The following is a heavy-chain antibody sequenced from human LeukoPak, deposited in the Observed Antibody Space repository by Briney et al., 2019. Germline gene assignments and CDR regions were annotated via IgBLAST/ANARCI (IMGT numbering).Heavy chain of an antibody. D-gene: IGHD2-2*01. J-gene: IGHJ3*02. CDR1: GGTFTSYT. CDR3: AREVSVVPAAVGAFDI. V-gene: IGHV1-69*04. Sequence: SVTLSCKASGGTFTSYTISWVRQAPGQGLEWIGRIIPILGIANYAQKFQGRVTITADKSTSTAYMELSSLRSEDTAVYYCAREVSVVPAAVGAFDIWGQGTMVTVSS. CDR2: IIPILGIA.